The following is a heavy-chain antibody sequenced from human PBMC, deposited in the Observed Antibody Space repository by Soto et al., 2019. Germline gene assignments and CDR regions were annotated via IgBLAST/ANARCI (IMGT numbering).Heavy chain of an antibody. V-gene: IGHV4-4*07. D-gene: IGHD1-1*01. CDR2: IYTSGST. CDR3: AGQTGTRPYYYYYYGMDV. CDR1: GGSISSYY. Sequence: ASETLSLTCTVSGGSISSYYWSWIRQPAGKGLEWIGRIYTSGSTNYNPSLKSRVTMSVDTSKNQFSLKLSSVTAADTAVYYCAGQTGTRPYYYYYYGMDVWGQGTTVTVSS. J-gene: IGHJ6*02.